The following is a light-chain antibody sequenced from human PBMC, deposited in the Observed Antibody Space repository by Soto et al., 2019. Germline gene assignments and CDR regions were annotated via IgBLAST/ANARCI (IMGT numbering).Light chain of an antibody. CDR3: LQHYIYPLT. Sequence: DIQMTQSPSSLSASVGDRVTITCRASQGIRNDLGWYQQKPGRAPKRLIYSTSTLESGVRSRFSGSGSGLEFTLTISSLQPEDFATYYCLQHYIYPLTFGGGTNVEIK. CDR2: STS. J-gene: IGKJ4*01. V-gene: IGKV1-17*01. CDR1: QGIRND.